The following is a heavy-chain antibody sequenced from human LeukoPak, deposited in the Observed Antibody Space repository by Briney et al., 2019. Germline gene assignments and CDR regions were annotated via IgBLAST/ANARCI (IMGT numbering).Heavy chain of an antibody. Sequence: GGSLRLSFAASGFTFSSNAMHWVRQAPGKGLEWVAVISYDGSKKYYADSVKGRFTLSRDNSKNTLYLEMYSLRGEDTAVYYCAREVGNWLDPWGQGTLVTVSS. CDR2: ISYDGSKK. CDR1: GFTFSSNA. D-gene: IGHD1-26*01. CDR3: AREVGNWLDP. J-gene: IGHJ5*02. V-gene: IGHV3-30-3*01.